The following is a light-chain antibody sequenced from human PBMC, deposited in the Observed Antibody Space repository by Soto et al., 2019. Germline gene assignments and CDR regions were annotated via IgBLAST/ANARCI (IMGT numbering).Light chain of an antibody. V-gene: IGKV3-20*01. CDR1: QSVSSSY. J-gene: IGKJ1*01. Sequence: EIVLTQSPGTLSLSPGERATLSCRASQSVSSSYLAWYQQKPGQAPRLLIYGASSRATGIPDRFTGSGSGTDFTLTISRLEPEDSAVFYCHQYGSSPQTFGQGTKVDI. CDR2: GAS. CDR3: HQYGSSPQT.